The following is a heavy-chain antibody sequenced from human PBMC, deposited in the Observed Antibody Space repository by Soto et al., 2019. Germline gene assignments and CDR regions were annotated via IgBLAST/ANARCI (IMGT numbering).Heavy chain of an antibody. V-gene: IGHV3-23*01. D-gene: IGHD2-2*01. CDR1: GFTFSSYA. CDR2: ISGSGGST. J-gene: IGHJ4*02. CDR3: AKGPLGTSCYGVGCQPLDY. Sequence: EVQLLESGGGLVQPGGSLRLSCAASGFTFSSYAMSWVRQAPGKRLEWVSAISGSGGSTYYADSVKGRFTISRDNSKNTLYLQMNSLRAEDTAVYYCAKGPLGTSCYGVGCQPLDYWGQGTLVTVSS.